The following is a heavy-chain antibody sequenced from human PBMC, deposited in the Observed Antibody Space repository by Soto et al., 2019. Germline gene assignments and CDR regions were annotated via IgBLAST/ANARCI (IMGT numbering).Heavy chain of an antibody. CDR2: IWYDGSNK. CDR1: GFTFSSYG. J-gene: IGHJ3*02. V-gene: IGHV3-33*01. CDR3: ASERRRLTIFGVAPNAFDI. Sequence: QVQLVESGGGVVQPGRSLRLSCATSGFTFSSYGMHWVRQAPGKRLERVAVIWYDGSNKYYADSVKGRFTISRDNSNNTLDLLMNHMRAEDTAAYYCASERRRLTIFGVAPNAFDIQGQGRMVTVSS. D-gene: IGHD3-3*01.